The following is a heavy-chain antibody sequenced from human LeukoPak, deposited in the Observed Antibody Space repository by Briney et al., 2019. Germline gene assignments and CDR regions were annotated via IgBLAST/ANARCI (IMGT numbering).Heavy chain of an antibody. CDR3: ARGVRITFGGVPQSLDY. CDR1: GYTFTGYY. V-gene: IGHV1-2*02. Sequence: ASVKVSCKASGYTFTGYYMHWVRQAPGQGLEWMGWINSNSGGTNYAQKFQGRVTMTRDTSISTAYMELSRLRSDDTAVYYCARGVRITFGGVPQSLDYWGQGTLVTVSS. CDR2: INSNSGGT. J-gene: IGHJ4*02. D-gene: IGHD3-16*01.